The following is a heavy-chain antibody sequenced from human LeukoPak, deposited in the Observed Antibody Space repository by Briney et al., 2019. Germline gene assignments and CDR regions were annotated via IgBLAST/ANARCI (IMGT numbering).Heavy chain of an antibody. CDR3: ARDPGSYGYPDY. J-gene: IGHJ4*02. D-gene: IGHD3-10*01. Sequence: GASVKVSCKASGYTFTSYYMHWVRQAPGQGLEWMGIINPSGGSTSYAQKFQGRVTMTRDTSTSTVYMELNSLRSEDTAVHYCARDPGSYGYPDYWGQGTLVTVSS. CDR2: INPSGGST. V-gene: IGHV1-46*01. CDR1: GYTFTSYY.